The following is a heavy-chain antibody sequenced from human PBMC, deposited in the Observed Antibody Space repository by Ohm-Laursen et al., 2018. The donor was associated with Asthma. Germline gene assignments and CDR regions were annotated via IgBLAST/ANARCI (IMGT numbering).Heavy chain of an antibody. D-gene: IGHD1-1*01. Sequence: SLRLSCAASGFTFSSYSMNWVRQAPGKGLEWVSYITSYSSTTYYADSVKGRFTISRDDAQNTVYLQMNSLRVDDTAVYYCARGNLEGLLWGQGTLVTVSS. CDR3: ARGNLEGLL. V-gene: IGHV3-48*04. CDR2: ITSYSSTT. J-gene: IGHJ4*02. CDR1: GFTFSSYS.